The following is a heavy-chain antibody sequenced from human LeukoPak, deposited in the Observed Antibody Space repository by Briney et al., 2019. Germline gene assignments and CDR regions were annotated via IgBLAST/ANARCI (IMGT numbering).Heavy chain of an antibody. CDR3: YSSGYSSDY. CDR2: IRSKAYDGTT. D-gene: IGHD3-22*01. V-gene: IGHV3-49*04. J-gene: IGHJ4*02. CDR1: GFTFGDYA. Sequence: GRSLRLSCTASGFTFGDYAMSWVRQAPGKGLEWVGFIRSKAYDGTTEYAASVKGRFTISRDDSKSIAYLQMNSLKTEDTAVYYCYSSGYSSDYWGQGTLVTVSS.